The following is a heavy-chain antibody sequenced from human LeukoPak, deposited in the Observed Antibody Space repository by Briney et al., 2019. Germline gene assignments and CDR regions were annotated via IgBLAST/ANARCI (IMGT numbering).Heavy chain of an antibody. V-gene: IGHV3-30*04. CDR1: GFTFSSYA. J-gene: IGHJ4*02. CDR3: ARTQGHCSGGSCYYVY. CDR2: ISYDGSNK. D-gene: IGHD2-15*01. Sequence: GGSLRLSCAASGFTFSSYAMHWVRQAPGTGLEGVAAISYDGSNKYYADSVKGRFTISRDNSKNTLYLQMNSLRAEDMAVYYCARTQGHCSGGSCYYVYWGQGTLVTVSS.